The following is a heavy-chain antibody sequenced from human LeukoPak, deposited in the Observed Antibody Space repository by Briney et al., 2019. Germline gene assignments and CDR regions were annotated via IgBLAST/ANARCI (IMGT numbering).Heavy chain of an antibody. CDR2: TYYRSKWYN. J-gene: IGHJ4*02. CDR1: GDSVSSNSAA. Sequence: SQTLSLTCAISGDSVSSNSAAWNWIRQSPSRGLEWLGGTYYRSKWYNDYAVSVKSRITINPDTSKNQFSLQLNSVTPEDTAVYYCARIAAAGQGATYYFDYWGQGTLVTVSS. V-gene: IGHV6-1*01. D-gene: IGHD6-13*01. CDR3: ARIAAAGQGATYYFDY.